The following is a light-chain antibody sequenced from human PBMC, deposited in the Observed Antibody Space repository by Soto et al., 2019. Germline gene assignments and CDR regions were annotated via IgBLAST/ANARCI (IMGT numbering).Light chain of an antibody. Sequence: DIEMTQSPSSVSASVGDTINITCRASQDIKKWLAWYQQKPGRAPRVLIYGASHLESGVPSRFRGSGSGTDFSLTISSLQTEDFATYFCHQASNFPFTFGPGTKVDIK. CDR2: GAS. CDR1: QDIKKW. J-gene: IGKJ3*01. CDR3: HQASNFPFT. V-gene: IGKV1-12*01.